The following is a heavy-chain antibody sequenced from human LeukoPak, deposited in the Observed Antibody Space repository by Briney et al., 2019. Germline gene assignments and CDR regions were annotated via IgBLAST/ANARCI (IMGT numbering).Heavy chain of an antibody. CDR1: GGSISSSSYY. V-gene: IGHV4-39*01. CDR3: ARQEVYTWIRPGSADY. D-gene: IGHD5-18*01. CDR2: IYYSGST. Sequence: PSETLSLTCTVSGGSISSSSYYWGWIRQPPGKGLEWIGSIYYSGSTYYNPSLKSRVTVSVDTSKNQFSLKLSSVTAADTAVYYCARQEVYTWIRPGSADYWGQGTLVTVSS. J-gene: IGHJ4*02.